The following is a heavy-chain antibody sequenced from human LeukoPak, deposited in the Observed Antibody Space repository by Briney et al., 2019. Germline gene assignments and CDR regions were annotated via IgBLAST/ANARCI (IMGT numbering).Heavy chain of an antibody. J-gene: IGHJ6*03. V-gene: IGHV4-34*01. D-gene: IGHD6-19*01. CDR2: ISYSGTP. CDR3: VRGNVKHYHSVADEYYYYMDA. Sequence: SETLSLTCGVYGDSFSGFYWTWVRQAPGKGLEWIGEISYSGTPRYNPSLNSRITITLDTSKKQISLTLSPVTAADTSVYYCVRGNVKHYHSVADEYYYYMDAWGKGTAVIVSS. CDR1: GDSFSGFY.